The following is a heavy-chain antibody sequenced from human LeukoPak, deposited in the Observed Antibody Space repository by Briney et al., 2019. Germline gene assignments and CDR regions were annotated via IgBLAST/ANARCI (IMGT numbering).Heavy chain of an antibody. V-gene: IGHV3-11*01. J-gene: IGHJ4*02. D-gene: IGHD5-24*01. CDR3: ATAGGYSYEGFDH. CDR2: ISGSGSNI. Sequence: GGSLRLSCAASGFTFSDYYMTWIRQAPGKGLEWVSYISGSGSNIQYADSVRGRFAISRDNAKNSLYLQMNSLRAEDTAVYYCATAGGYSYEGFDHWGQGTLVTVSS. CDR1: GFTFSDYY.